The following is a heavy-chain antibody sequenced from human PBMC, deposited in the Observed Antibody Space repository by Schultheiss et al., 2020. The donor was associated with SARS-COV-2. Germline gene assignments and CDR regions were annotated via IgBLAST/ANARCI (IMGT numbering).Heavy chain of an antibody. CDR2: IYSGGST. V-gene: IGHV3-53*01. D-gene: IGHD3-22*01. Sequence: LSLTCAVYGGSFSGYYWSWIRQPPGKGLEWVSVIYSGGSTYYADSVKGRFTISRDNAKNSLYLQMNSLRAEDTAVYYCAREAGSGYYYYYYYMDVWGKGTTVTVSS. CDR3: AREAGSGYYYYYYYMDV. J-gene: IGHJ6*03. CDR1: GGSFSGYY.